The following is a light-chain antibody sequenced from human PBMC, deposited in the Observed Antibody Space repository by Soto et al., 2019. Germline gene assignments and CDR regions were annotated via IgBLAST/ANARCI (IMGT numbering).Light chain of an antibody. Sequence: AVQMTQSPSSLSASVGDRVTITCRASQAIRSDLGWYQMKPGKVPKLLIYAASNLQSGVPSRFIGCGYGTDFTLTISSLQPEDFATYYCLQDYNYPRTFGQGTKVEI. CDR1: QAIRSD. CDR3: LQDYNYPRT. J-gene: IGKJ1*01. V-gene: IGKV1-6*01. CDR2: AAS.